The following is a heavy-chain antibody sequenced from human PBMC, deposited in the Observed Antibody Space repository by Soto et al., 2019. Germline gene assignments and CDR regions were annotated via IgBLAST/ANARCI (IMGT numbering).Heavy chain of an antibody. CDR2: ISGSGGST. CDR1: GFTFSSYA. D-gene: IGHD1-1*01. J-gene: IGHJ6*02. V-gene: IGHV3-23*01. Sequence: EVQLLESGGGLVQPGGSLRLSCAASGFTFSSYAMSWVRQAPGKGLEWVSAISGSGGSTYYADSVKGRFTISRDNSKNTLYRQMNSLRAEDTAVYYCAKDRYIWNEVHYYYGMDVWGQGTTVTVSS. CDR3: AKDRYIWNEVHYYYGMDV.